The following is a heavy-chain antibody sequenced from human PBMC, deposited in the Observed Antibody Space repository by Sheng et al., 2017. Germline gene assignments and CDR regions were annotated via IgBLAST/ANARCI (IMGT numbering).Heavy chain of an antibody. Sequence: EVQLVDSGGGLIQPGGSLRLSCAASGFTVSSNHMSWVRQAPGKGLEWISVIFSGGSTYYADSVKGRFTISRDNSKNTLYLQMNSLRADDTAVYFCTTGRYFDYWGQGTLVTVSS. CDR2: IFSGGST. J-gene: IGHJ4*02. CDR3: TTGRYFDY. V-gene: IGHV3-53*01. CDR1: GFTVSSNH.